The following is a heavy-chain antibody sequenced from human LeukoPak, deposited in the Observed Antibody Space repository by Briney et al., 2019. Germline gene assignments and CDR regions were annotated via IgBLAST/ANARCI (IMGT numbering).Heavy chain of an antibody. Sequence: GGSLRLSCAASGFTFSSYSMNWVRQAPGKGLEWVSYISSSSSTIYYADSVKGRFTISRDNAKNSLYLQMNSLRAEDTAVYYCAGQWVAGIRNYYYYYMDVWGKGTTVTVSS. CDR2: ISSSSSTI. V-gene: IGHV3-48*04. CDR3: AGQWVAGIRNYYYYYMDV. CDR1: GFTFSSYS. D-gene: IGHD6-19*01. J-gene: IGHJ6*03.